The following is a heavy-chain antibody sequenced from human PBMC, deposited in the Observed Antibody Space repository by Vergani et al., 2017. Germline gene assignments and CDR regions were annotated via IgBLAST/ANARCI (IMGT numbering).Heavy chain of an antibody. CDR1: GGSISSYY. CDR2: IYYSGST. D-gene: IGHD3-22*01. CDR3: ARGYYDSSGYYPPTYWYFDL. Sequence: QVQLQESGPGLVKPSETLSLTCTVSGGSISSYYWSWIRQPPGQGLEWIGYIYYSGSTNYNPSLKSRVTISVDTSKNQFSLKLSSVTAADTAVYYCARGYYDSSGYYPPTYWYFDLWGRGTLVTVSS. V-gene: IGHV4-59*01. J-gene: IGHJ2*01.